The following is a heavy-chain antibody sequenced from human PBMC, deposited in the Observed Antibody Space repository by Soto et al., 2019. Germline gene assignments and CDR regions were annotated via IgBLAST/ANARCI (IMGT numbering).Heavy chain of an antibody. CDR2: IWYDGSNK. V-gene: IGHV3-33*01. D-gene: IGHD2-15*01. CDR3: ATKDCSGGSCYPKLDAFDI. CDR1: GFTFSSYG. J-gene: IGHJ3*02. Sequence: QVQLVESGGGVVQPGRSLRLSCAASGFTFSSYGMHWVRQAPGKGLEWVAVIWYDGSNKYYADSVKGRFTSSRDNSKNTLYLQMNSLRAEDTAVYYCATKDCSGGSCYPKLDAFDIWGQGTMVTVSS.